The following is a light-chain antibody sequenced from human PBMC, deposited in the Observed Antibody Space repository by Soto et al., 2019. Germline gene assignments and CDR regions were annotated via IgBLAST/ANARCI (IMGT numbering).Light chain of an antibody. V-gene: IGKV3-20*01. CDR2: GAS. Sequence: EIVLTQSPGTLSLSPGERATLSCRASQSVIRTYLAWYQQKPGQAPRLLIYGASNRATGITDRFTGSGSGTDFTLTISRLEPEDFAVYYCQQYGSSPLTFGGGTKVEIK. CDR1: QSVIRTY. J-gene: IGKJ4*01. CDR3: QQYGSSPLT.